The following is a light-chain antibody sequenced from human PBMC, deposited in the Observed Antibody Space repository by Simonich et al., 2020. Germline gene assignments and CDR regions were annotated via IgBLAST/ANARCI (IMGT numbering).Light chain of an antibody. CDR1: QSVSSSY. J-gene: IGKJ2*01. CDR3: QQYYSTPYT. V-gene: IGKV3D-20*01. CDR2: DAS. Sequence: EIVLTQSPGTLSLSPGEKATLSCRASQSVSSSYLAWYQQKPGLAPRLLIYDASRRATGFPDRFSGRGSGTDFTLTISILQAEDVAVYYCQQYYSTPYTFGQGTKLEIK.